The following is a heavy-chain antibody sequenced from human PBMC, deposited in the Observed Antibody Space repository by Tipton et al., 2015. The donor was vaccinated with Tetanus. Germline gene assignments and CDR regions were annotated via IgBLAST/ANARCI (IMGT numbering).Heavy chain of an antibody. CDR1: GGSISSSSYY. CDR3: ARGPKIFGVVMGNRRKYFQH. Sequence: TLSLTCTVSGGSISSSSYYWGWIRQPPGKGLEWIGSIYYSGSTYYNPSLKSRVTISVDTSKNQFSLKLSSVTAADTAVYYCARGPKIFGVVMGNRRKYFQHWGQGTLVTVSS. J-gene: IGHJ1*01. V-gene: IGHV4-39*07. CDR2: IYYSGST. D-gene: IGHD3-3*01.